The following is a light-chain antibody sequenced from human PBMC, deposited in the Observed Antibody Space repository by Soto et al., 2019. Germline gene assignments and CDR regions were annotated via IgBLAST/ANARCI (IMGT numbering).Light chain of an antibody. CDR1: PGAVTSGHY. CDR3: LLSYSGPWV. CDR2: DTK. V-gene: IGLV7-46*01. Sequence: QAVVTQEPSVTVSPGGTVTLTCCSSPGAVTSGHYPYWVLQKPGQAPRTLIYDTKNKHSWTPARFSGSLLGGKAALTLSGAQPEDEADYYCLLSYSGPWVFGGGTKVTVL. J-gene: IGLJ3*02.